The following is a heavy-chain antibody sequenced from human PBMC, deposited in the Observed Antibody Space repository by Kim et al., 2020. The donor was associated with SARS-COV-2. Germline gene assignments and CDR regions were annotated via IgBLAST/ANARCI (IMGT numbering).Heavy chain of an antibody. CDR3: ARGWNSGYDY. Sequence: TYYAESVKGRFTIASDNSKNTVYLQMNGLRAEDTAVYYCARGWNSGYDYWGQGALVSVSS. V-gene: IGHV3-53*01. D-gene: IGHD5-12*01. J-gene: IGHJ4*02. CDR2: T.